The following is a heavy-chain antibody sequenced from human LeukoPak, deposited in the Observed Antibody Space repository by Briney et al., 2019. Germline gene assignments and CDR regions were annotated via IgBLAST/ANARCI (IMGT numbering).Heavy chain of an antibody. J-gene: IGHJ3*01. Sequence: GGSLRLSCVASGFALSNYALTWVRQAPGKGLEWVSVISGSGGSTHYADSVKGRFTISRDNSKNTLYLEMNSLRVGDTAMYYCAKDPNGDYVGAFDFWGQGTMVTVSS. CDR3: AKDPNGDYVGAFDF. D-gene: IGHD4-17*01. CDR2: ISGSGGST. V-gene: IGHV3-23*01. CDR1: GFALSNYA.